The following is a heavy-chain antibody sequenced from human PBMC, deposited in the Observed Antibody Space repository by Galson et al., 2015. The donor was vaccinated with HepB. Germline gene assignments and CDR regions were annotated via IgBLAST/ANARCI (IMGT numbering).Heavy chain of an antibody. CDR2: IWYDEDNK. J-gene: IGHJ4*02. CDR3: ARGLEDWEPTLDY. Sequence: SLRLSCAASGFTFSSYAMHWVRQAPGKGLEWVAVIWYDEDNKYYADSVKGRFTISRDNSKNTLYLQMNSLRAEDTAVYYCARGLEDWEPTLDYWGQGTLVTVSS. D-gene: IGHD3/OR15-3a*01. V-gene: IGHV3-33*01. CDR1: GFTFSSYA.